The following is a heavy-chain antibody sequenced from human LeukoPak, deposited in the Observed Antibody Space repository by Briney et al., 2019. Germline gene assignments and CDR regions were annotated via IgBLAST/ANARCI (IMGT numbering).Heavy chain of an antibody. CDR1: GYTFTSYD. V-gene: IGHV1-8*03. Sequence: ASVKVSCKASGYTFTSYDINWVRQAPGQGLEWMGWMNPNSSNTGYAQKFQGRVTITRNTSISTAYMELSSLRSEDTAVYYCARERGNRNFDYWGQGTLVTVSS. CDR2: MNPNSSNT. D-gene: IGHD1-14*01. CDR3: ARERGNRNFDY. J-gene: IGHJ4*02.